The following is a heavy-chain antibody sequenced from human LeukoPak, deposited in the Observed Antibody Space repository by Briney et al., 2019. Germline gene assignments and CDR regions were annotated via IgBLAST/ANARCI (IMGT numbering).Heavy chain of an antibody. Sequence: ASVKVSCKASGYTFTSYAMHWVRQAPGQRLEWMGWINAGNGNTKYSQKFQGRVTITRDTSASTAYMELSSLRSEDTAVYYCARGPARYYDSSGYYPGYWGQGTLVTVSS. D-gene: IGHD3-22*01. V-gene: IGHV1-3*01. J-gene: IGHJ4*02. CDR3: ARGPARYYDSSGYYPGY. CDR1: GYTFTSYA. CDR2: INAGNGNT.